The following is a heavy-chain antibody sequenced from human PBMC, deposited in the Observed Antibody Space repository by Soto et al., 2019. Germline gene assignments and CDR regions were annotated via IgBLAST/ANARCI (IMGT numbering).Heavy chain of an antibody. Sequence: EVQLVESGGGLVQPGGSLRLSCAASGFTFSSYWMSWVRQAPGKGLEWVANIKQDGSEKYDVDSVKGRFTISRDNAKNSLSLQMNSLRAEDTAVYYCARGEYYDFWSGYLGHYYYYYGMDVWGQGTTVTVSS. CDR2: IKQDGSEK. CDR3: ARGEYYDFWSGYLGHYYYYYGMDV. V-gene: IGHV3-7*01. J-gene: IGHJ6*02. D-gene: IGHD3-3*01. CDR1: GFTFSSYW.